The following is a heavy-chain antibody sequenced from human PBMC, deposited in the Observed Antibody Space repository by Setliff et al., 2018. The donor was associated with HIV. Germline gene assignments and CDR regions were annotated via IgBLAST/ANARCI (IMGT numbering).Heavy chain of an antibody. Sequence: GGSLRLSCVGSGFNIEEYAMAWVRQVPGKGLEWVSSISWNSVKIDYADFVRGRFTISRDNSKNSLFLQGKSLRTEDTAFYFCAKPWRIESDNSDAFDIWGQGTLVTVSS. CDR2: ISWNSVKI. V-gene: IGHV3-9*01. J-gene: IGHJ3*02. D-gene: IGHD1-20*01. CDR3: AKPWRIESDNSDAFDI. CDR1: GFNIEEYA.